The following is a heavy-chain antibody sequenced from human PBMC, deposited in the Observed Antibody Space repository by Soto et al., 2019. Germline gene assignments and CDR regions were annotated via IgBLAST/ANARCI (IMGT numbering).Heavy chain of an antibody. CDR1: GGSISSGGYY. D-gene: IGHD3-10*01. CDR3: ARELLSYHYYGSGSHWGYFDY. V-gene: IGHV4-31*03. J-gene: IGHJ4*02. CDR2: IYYSGST. Sequence: SETLSLTCTVSGGSISSGGYYWSWIRQHPGKGLEWIGYIYYSGSTYYNPSLKSRVTISVDTSKNQFSLKLSSVTAADTAVYYCARELLSYHYYGSGSHWGYFDYWGQGTLVTVSS.